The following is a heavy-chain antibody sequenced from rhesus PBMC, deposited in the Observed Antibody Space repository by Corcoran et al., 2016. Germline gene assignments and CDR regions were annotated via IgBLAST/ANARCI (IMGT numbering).Heavy chain of an antibody. CDR3: ARGRGSSYVDY. CDR1: GGSISSGYYY. CDR2: ITYSGST. Sequence: QVQLQESGPGLVKPSETLSLTCAVSGGSISSGYYYWSWIRQPPGKGLEWIVYITYSGSTSYNPSLKGRVTISRDTSKNQFSLKLSSVTAADTAVYYCARGRGSSYVDYWGQGVLVTVSS. J-gene: IGHJ4*01. D-gene: IGHD4-29*01. V-gene: IGHV4-122*02.